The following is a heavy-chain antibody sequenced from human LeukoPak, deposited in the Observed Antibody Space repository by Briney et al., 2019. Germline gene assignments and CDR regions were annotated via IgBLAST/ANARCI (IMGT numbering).Heavy chain of an antibody. CDR2: IYYSGST. CDR1: GGSISSSSYY. CDR3: ARQHEILTGYAFDI. Sequence: KSSETLSLTCTVSGGSISSSSYYWGWIRQPPGKGLEWIGSIYYSGSTYYNPSLESRITVSVDTSKNQFSLKLTSVTAADTAVYYCARQHEILTGYAFDIWGHGTMVTVSS. D-gene: IGHD3-9*01. J-gene: IGHJ3*02. V-gene: IGHV4-39*01.